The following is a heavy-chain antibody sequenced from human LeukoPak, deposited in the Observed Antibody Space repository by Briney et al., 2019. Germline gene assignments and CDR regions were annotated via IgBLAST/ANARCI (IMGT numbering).Heavy chain of an antibody. Sequence: GGSLRLSCAASGFTFSNAWMNWVRQAPGKGLEWVGRIKNKIASGTTDYAAPVKGRFTISRDDSKDTLFLQMNSLKTEDTAMYYCTTNDAFDIWGQGTMVTVSS. CDR2: IKNKIASGTT. CDR3: TTNDAFDI. J-gene: IGHJ3*02. CDR1: GFTFSNAW. V-gene: IGHV3-15*01.